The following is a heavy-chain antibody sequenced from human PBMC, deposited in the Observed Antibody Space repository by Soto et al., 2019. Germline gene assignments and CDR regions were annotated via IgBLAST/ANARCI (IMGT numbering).Heavy chain of an antibody. CDR1: GFTFSSYA. J-gene: IGHJ6*02. CDR3: ARHRLRYNWNDFPYYYYGMDV. Sequence: QVQLVESGGGVVQPGRSLRLSCAASGFTFSSYAMHWVRQAPGKGLEWVAVISYDGSNKYYADSVKGRFTISRDNSKNTLYLQMNSLRAEDTAVYYCARHRLRYNWNDFPYYYYGMDVWGQGTTVTVSS. D-gene: IGHD1-1*01. CDR2: ISYDGSNK. V-gene: IGHV3-30-3*01.